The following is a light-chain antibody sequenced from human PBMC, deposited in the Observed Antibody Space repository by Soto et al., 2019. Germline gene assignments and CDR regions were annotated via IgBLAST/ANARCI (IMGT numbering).Light chain of an antibody. CDR3: QQYGSSPFT. CDR1: HSVSSSY. V-gene: IGKV3-20*01. CDR2: GAS. Sequence: EIVLTQSPDTLSLSPGERATLSCRASHSVSSSYLAWYQQKPGQAPRLLIYGASSRATGIPDRFSGSGSGTDFTLTISRLEPEDSAVYYCQQYGSSPFTFGPGTKVDI. J-gene: IGKJ3*01.